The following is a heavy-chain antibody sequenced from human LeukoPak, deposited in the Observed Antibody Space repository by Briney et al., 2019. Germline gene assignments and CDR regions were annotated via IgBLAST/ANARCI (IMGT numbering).Heavy chain of an antibody. CDR3: ARGWYDSSGYYYGG. V-gene: IGHV1-2*06. D-gene: IGHD3-22*01. J-gene: IGHJ1*01. Sequence: ASVKVSCKAPGYTFTGYYMHWVRQAPGQGLEWMGRINPNSGSTNYAQKFQGRVTMTRDTSISTAYMELSRLRSDDTAVYYCARGWYDSSGYYYGGWGQGTLVTVSS. CDR2: INPNSGST. CDR1: GYTFTGYY.